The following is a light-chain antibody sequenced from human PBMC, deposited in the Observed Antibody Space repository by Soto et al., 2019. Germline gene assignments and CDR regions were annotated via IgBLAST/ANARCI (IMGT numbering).Light chain of an antibody. J-gene: IGKJ1*01. CDR2: GAS. V-gene: IGKV3-20*01. CDR1: QSVSSSF. Sequence: EIVLTQSPGTLSLSPGERATLSCRASQSVSSSFLAWYQQKPGQAPRLLIYGASSRATGIPDRFSGSGSGTDCTLAISRLEPEDFAVYYCQQYGRSPWTFGQGTKLEIK. CDR3: QQYGRSPWT.